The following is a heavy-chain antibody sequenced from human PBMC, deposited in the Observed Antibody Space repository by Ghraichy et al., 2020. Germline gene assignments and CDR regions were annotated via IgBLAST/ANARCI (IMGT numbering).Heavy chain of an antibody. J-gene: IGHJ3*02. D-gene: IGHD4-17*01. CDR1: GGSISSGGYY. V-gene: IGHV4-31*03. Sequence: SETLSLTCTVSGGSISSGGYYWSWIRQHPGKGLEWIGYIYYSGSTYYNPSLKSRVTISVDTSKNQFSLKLSSVTAADTAVYYCARGKTYGDYDTDAFDIWGQGTMVTVSS. CDR3: ARGKTYGDYDTDAFDI. CDR2: IYYSGST.